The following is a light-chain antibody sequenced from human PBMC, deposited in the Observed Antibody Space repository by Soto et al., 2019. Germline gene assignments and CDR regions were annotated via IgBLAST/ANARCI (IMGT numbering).Light chain of an antibody. Sequence: DIQMTQSPSTLSASIGDRVTITCRASQSLNNWLAWFQQKPGKAPKLLIAMASYLESGVPSRFSGSGSGTEFTLTITSLQPDDFATYYCQQYHTFPRTFGQGTKVELK. J-gene: IGKJ1*01. CDR2: MAS. V-gene: IGKV1-5*03. CDR3: QQYHTFPRT. CDR1: QSLNNW.